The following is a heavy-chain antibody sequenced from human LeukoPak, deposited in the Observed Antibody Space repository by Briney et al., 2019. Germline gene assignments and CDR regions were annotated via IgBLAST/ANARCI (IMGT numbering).Heavy chain of an antibody. CDR2: ISSNGGSK. J-gene: IGHJ3*02. CDR3: VKDQAGTTGNAFDI. V-gene: IGHV3-64D*06. Sequence: QPGGSLRLSCSVSGLSFSRYPMHWVRQAPGKGLEYASAISSNGGSKYYADSVKGRFTISRDNSKNTMYLQMNSLRGEDTAVYYCVKDQAGTTGNAFDIWGQGTVVSVYS. CDR1: GLSFSRYP. D-gene: IGHD1-1*01.